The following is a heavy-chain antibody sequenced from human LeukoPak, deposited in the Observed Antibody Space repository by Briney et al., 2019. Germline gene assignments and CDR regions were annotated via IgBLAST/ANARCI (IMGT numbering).Heavy chain of an antibody. D-gene: IGHD1-26*01. CDR2: INHDGSIT. CDR3: TWGLPLDY. J-gene: IGHJ4*02. V-gene: IGHV3-74*01. Sequence: PGGSLRLSCAASGFTLSIYWMHWARQAPGKGLVCVSRINHDGSITNYADSVKGRFTISRDIAKNTLYLQMNSLRAEDTAVYYCTWGLPLDYWGQGTRVTVSS. CDR1: GFTLSIYW.